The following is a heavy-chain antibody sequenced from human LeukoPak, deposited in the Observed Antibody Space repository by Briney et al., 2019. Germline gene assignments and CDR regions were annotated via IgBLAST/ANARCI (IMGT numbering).Heavy chain of an antibody. CDR2: ISHSGST. D-gene: IGHD3-3*02. CDR3: ARLRRSRLAEFDY. J-gene: IGHJ4*02. Sequence: SETLSLTCTVSGYSISSGYYWGWIRQPPGKGLEWIGSISHSGSTYYNPSLKSRVTISVDTSKNQFSLKLSSLTAADTAVYYCARLRRSRLAEFDYWGQGTLVTVSS. V-gene: IGHV4-38-2*02. CDR1: GYSISSGYY.